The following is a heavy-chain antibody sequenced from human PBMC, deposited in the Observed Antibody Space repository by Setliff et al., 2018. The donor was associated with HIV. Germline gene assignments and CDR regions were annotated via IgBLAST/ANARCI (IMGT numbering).Heavy chain of an antibody. V-gene: IGHV4-34*12. CDR2: IIHSGGT. CDR1: GGSFSGYY. CDR3: VXWYYWVSGACYRADY. Sequence: PSXTLSXXXAVYGGSFSGYYWTWIRQPPGRGLEWIGEIIHSGGTNYNRSLKSXXTMXXDTSERPFSLKLTSITAAXTAVFYCVXWYYWVSGACYRADYXXXGTMVTVSS. D-gene: IGHD2-21*02. J-gene: IGHJ4*02.